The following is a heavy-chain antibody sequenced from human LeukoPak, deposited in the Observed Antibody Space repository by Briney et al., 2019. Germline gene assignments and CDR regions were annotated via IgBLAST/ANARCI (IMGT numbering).Heavy chain of an antibody. CDR2: ISYDGINK. J-gene: IGHJ4*02. V-gene: IGHV3-30*04. CDR3: AGRYYDILTGGREGFDY. Sequence: PGGSLRLSCAASGSTFSSYAMHWVRQAPGKGLEWVAVISYDGINKYYADSVKGRFTISRDNSKNTLSLQMNSLRAEDTALYYCAGRYYDILTGGREGFDYWGQGTLVTVSS. CDR1: GSTFSSYA. D-gene: IGHD3-9*01.